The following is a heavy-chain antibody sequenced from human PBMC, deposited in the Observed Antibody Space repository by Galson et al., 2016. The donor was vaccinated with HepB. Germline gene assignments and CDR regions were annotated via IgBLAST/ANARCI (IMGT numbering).Heavy chain of an antibody. D-gene: IGHD6-13*01. CDR1: GGSIRSSRYY. J-gene: IGHJ4*02. V-gene: IGHV4-39*01. Sequence: ETLSLTCNVSGGSIRSSRYYWGWIRQPPGKGLEWIGSIYNSGTTYYNPSLKSRVIISVDTSNNQFSLKLRSVSAPDTAVYYCARHAMRGTAGGPGYFDFWGQGNLVTVSS. CDR2: IYNSGTT. CDR3: ARHAMRGTAGGPGYFDF.